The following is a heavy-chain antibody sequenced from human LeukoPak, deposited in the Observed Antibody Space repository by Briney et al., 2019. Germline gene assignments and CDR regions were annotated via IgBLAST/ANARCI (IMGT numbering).Heavy chain of an antibody. V-gene: IGHV3-74*01. Sequence: GGSLRLSCAASGFTFSSYWMHRLRQAPGKGLVWVSRINSDGSSTDYADSVKGRFTISRDNAKNTLYLQMNSLRAEDTAVYYCARDPRGGTLESWGQGTLVTVSS. D-gene: IGHD3-10*01. CDR2: INSDGSST. CDR1: GFTFSSYW. CDR3: ARDPRGGTLES. J-gene: IGHJ4*02.